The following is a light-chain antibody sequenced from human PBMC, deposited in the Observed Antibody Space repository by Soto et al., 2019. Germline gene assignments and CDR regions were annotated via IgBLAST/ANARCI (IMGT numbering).Light chain of an antibody. CDR3: HQAYSLPVT. CDR2: AAS. V-gene: IGKV1-12*01. Sequence: DIQLTQSPSSVSASVGDRVTLTCWASQGISNWLAWYQQKPGKAPKLLISAASTLQGGVPSRFSGSFSRTAFTPTITSLHAEDFATYLCHQAYSLPVTFGQGTKLEIK. CDR1: QGISNW. J-gene: IGKJ2*01.